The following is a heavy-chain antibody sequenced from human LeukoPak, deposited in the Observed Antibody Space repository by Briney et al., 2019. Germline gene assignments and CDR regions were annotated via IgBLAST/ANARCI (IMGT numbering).Heavy chain of an antibody. CDR3: ARDLNGDYPEDSLDI. CDR1: GFTFSSYE. Sequence: PGGSLRLSCAASGFTFSSYEMNWVRQAPGQGLEWVSYISSSGSTMYYADSVKGRFTISRDNAKTSLHLQMNSLRADDTAVYYCARDLNGDYPEDSLDIWGPGTMVTVSS. CDR2: ISSSGSTM. V-gene: IGHV3-48*03. J-gene: IGHJ3*02. D-gene: IGHD4-17*01.